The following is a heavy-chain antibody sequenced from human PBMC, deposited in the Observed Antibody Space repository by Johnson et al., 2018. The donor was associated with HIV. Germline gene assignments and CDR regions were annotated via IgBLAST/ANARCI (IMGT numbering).Heavy chain of an antibody. CDR2: INWNGGST. Sequence: VQLVESGGGVVQPGRSLRLSCAASGFTFSTYAMHWVRQAPGKGLEWVSGINWNGGSTGYADSVKGRFTISRDNAKKSLYLQMNSLRAEDTALYYCATHYYDSINAFDIWGQGTMVTVSS. J-gene: IGHJ3*02. V-gene: IGHV3-20*04. CDR1: GFTFSTYA. CDR3: ATHYYDSINAFDI. D-gene: IGHD3-22*01.